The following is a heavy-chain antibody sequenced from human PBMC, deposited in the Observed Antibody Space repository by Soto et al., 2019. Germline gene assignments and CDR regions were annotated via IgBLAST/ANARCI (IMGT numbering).Heavy chain of an antibody. CDR1: GYTFTSYG. J-gene: IGHJ5*02. D-gene: IGHD1-1*01. Sequence: QVQLVQSGAEVKKPGASVKVSCKSSGYTFTSYGISWVRQAPGQGLEWMGWISGYNGNTNYAQKLQGRVTMTTDTSTSRAYMELRSLRSADTAVYYCARDEGSKWNDGGWFDPWGQGTLVTVSS. CDR3: ARDEGSKWNDGGWFDP. V-gene: IGHV1-18*01. CDR2: ISGYNGNT.